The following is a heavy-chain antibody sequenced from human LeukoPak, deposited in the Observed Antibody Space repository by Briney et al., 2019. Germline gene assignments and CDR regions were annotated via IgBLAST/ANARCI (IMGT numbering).Heavy chain of an antibody. D-gene: IGHD3-10*01. J-gene: IGHJ6*02. V-gene: IGHV3-11*01. Sequence: GGSLRLSCAASGFIVSNNYMTWVRQAPGKGLEWVSYISSSGTVIYYADSVKGRFTISRDNAKNSLYLQMNSLRAEDTAVYYCARGRYYYGSWYMDVWGQGTTVTVSS. CDR3: ARGRYYYGSWYMDV. CDR1: GFIVSNNY. CDR2: ISSSGTVI.